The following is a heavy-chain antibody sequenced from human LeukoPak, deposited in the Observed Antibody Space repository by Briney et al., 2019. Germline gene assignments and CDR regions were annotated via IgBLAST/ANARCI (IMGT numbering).Heavy chain of an antibody. CDR3: ARVSTYFGVVTDFDY. V-gene: IGHV1-8*01. D-gene: IGHD3-3*01. J-gene: IGHJ4*02. Sequence: GASVKVTCKASGYTFTSYDINWVRQATGQGLEWMGWMNPNSGNTGYAQKFQGRVTMTRNTSISTAYMELSSLRSEDTAVYYCARVSTYFGVVTDFDYWGQGTLVTVSS. CDR1: GYTFTSYD. CDR2: MNPNSGNT.